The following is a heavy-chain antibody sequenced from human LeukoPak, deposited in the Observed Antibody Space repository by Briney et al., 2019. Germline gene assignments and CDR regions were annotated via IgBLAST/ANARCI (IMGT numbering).Heavy chain of an antibody. V-gene: IGHV3-9*03. CDR1: GFTFDDYA. J-gene: IGHJ4*02. D-gene: IGHD2-2*01. Sequence: GGALRLSCAASGFTFDDYAMHWVRQAPGKGLEWVSGISWNSGSIGYADSVKGRFTISRDNAKNSLYLQMNSLRADDMALYYCAKDYCSSTSCEIDYWGQGTLVTVSS. CDR3: AKDYCSSTSCEIDY. CDR2: ISWNSGSI.